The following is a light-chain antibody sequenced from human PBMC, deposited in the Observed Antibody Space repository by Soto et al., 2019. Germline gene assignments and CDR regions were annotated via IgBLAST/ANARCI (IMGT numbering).Light chain of an antibody. CDR1: SSDVGNYNL. Sequence: QSALTQPASVSGSPGQSITISCTGTSSDVGNYNLVSWYQQYPGKAPKLMIYEGGKRPSGVSNRFSGSKSGNTASLTVSGLRAEDEADYYCNSYAGTNNVVFGGGTKLTVL. CDR3: NSYAGTNNVV. V-gene: IGLV2-14*02. CDR2: EGG. J-gene: IGLJ2*01.